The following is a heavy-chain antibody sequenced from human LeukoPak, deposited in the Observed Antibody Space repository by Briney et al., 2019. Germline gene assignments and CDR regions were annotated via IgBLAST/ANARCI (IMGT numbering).Heavy chain of an antibody. CDR2: IYYSGST. V-gene: IGHV4-59*08. CDR3: ARHSATLAFDI. CDR1: GFTFSSYA. Sequence: GSLRLSCAASGFTFSSYAMSWVRQAPGKGLEWIGYIYYSGSTNYNPSLKSRVTISVDTSKNQFSLKLSSVTAADTAVYYCARHSATLAFDIWGQGTMVTVSS. J-gene: IGHJ3*02. D-gene: IGHD2-15*01.